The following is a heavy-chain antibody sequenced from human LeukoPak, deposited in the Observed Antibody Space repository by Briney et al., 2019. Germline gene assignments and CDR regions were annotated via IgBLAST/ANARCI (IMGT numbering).Heavy chain of an antibody. CDR3: ARGGASSYYYYYMDV. D-gene: IGHD1-26*01. J-gene: IGHJ6*03. CDR2: IYHSGST. V-gene: IGHV4-4*02. Sequence: SETLSLTCAVSGGSISRSNWWSWVRQPPGKGLEWIGSIYHSGSTYYNPSLKSRVTISVDTSKNQFSLKLSSVTAADTAVYYCARGGASSYYYYYMDVWGKGTTVTVSS. CDR1: GGSISRSNW.